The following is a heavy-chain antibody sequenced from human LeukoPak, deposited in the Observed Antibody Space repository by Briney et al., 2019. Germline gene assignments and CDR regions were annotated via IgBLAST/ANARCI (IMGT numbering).Heavy chain of an antibody. V-gene: IGHV3-23*01. CDR2: ISGSGGST. J-gene: IGHJ3*02. CDR1: GFTFSNYG. Sequence: GGSLRLSCAASGFTFSNYGMSWVRQAPGKGLEWVSSISGSGGSTYYADSVKGRFTISRDNSKNTLYLQMNSLRAEDTAVYYCAKGWLISLDAFDIWGQGTMVTVSS. D-gene: IGHD3-9*01. CDR3: AKGWLISLDAFDI.